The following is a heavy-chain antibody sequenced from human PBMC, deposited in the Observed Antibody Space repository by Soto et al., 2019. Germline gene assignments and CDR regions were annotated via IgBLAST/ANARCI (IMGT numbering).Heavy chain of an antibody. CDR2: TYYRSKWYN. J-gene: IGHJ6*02. D-gene: IGHD6-19*01. CDR1: GDSVSSNRAS. CDR3: ARSSGWDNYYYYGMDV. V-gene: IGHV6-1*01. Sequence: SQTLSRTCAISGDSVSSNRASWNWIRQSPSRGLERLGRTYYRSKWYNDYAVSVKSRITINPDTSKNQFSLQLNSVTPEDTAVYYCARSSGWDNYYYYGMDVWGQGTTVTVSS.